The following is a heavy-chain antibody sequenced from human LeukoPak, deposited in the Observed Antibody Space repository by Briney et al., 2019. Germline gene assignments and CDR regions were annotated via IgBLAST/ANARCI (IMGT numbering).Heavy chain of an antibody. CDR2: IWYDGSNK. Sequence: PGGSLRLSCAASGFTFSSYGMHWVRQAPGKGLEWVAVIWYDGSNKYYADSVKGRFTISRDNSKNTLYLQMNSLRVEDTAVYYCAKARRDSSGLDYWGQGTLVTVSS. V-gene: IGHV3-33*06. D-gene: IGHD3-22*01. CDR3: AKARRDSSGLDY. J-gene: IGHJ4*02. CDR1: GFTFSSYG.